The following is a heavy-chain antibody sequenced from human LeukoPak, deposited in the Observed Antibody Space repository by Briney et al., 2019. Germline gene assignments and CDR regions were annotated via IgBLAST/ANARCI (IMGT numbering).Heavy chain of an antibody. CDR3: AREPLPDYYYYYMDV. V-gene: IGHV1-2*02. Sequence: GASVKVSCKASGYTFTGYYMHWVRQAPGQGLEWMGWINPNSGGTNYAQKFQGRVTMTRDTSISTAYMELSGLRSDDTAVYYCAREPLPDYYYYYMDVWGKGTTVTVSS. CDR2: INPNSGGT. CDR1: GYTFTGYY. J-gene: IGHJ6*03.